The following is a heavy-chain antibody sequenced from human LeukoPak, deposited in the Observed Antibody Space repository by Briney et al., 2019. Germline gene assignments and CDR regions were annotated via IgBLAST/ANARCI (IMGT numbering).Heavy chain of an antibody. V-gene: IGHV4-59*08. J-gene: IGHJ4*02. CDR3: ASHRRSNRKEYYFDY. D-gene: IGHD1-14*01. CDR1: GGSLSSYC. CDR2: IYYSWST. Sequence: SETLSLTCTVSGGSLSSYCWSWIRQPPGKGLEWIVYIYYSWSTNYNPSLKSRVTISVDTSKNQFSLKLSSVTAADTAVYYCASHRRSNRKEYYFDYWGQGTLVTVSS.